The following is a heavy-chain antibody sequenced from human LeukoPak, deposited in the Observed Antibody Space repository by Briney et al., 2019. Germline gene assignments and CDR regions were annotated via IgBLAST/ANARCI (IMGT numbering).Heavy chain of an antibody. CDR1: GYTFTSYG. CDR2: ISVYNGNT. D-gene: IGHD2-15*01. V-gene: IGHV1-18*01. Sequence: ASVKVSCKASGYTFTSYGVSWVRQAPGQGLEWMGWISVYNGNTNYAQKLQGRVTMTTDTSTSTAYMELRSLRSDDTAVYYCASPYCSGGTCYAHDAFDIWGQGTMVTVSS. J-gene: IGHJ3*02. CDR3: ASPYCSGGTCYAHDAFDI.